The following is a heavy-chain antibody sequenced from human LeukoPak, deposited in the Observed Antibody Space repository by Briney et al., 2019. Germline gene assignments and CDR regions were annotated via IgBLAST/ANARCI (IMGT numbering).Heavy chain of an antibody. CDR3: ARGRLSTL. CDR2: MNPNGTAA. D-gene: IGHD2-2*01. J-gene: IGHJ4*02. CDR1: GYPFSIYD. V-gene: IGHV1-8*01. Sequence: ASVKASCKASGYPFSIYDVNWVRQAAGQGLEWLGWMNPNGTAAGYSQKFQDRVTLTMDTSTSTAYLELSSLRSEDTAVYYCARGRLSTLWGQGTLVTVSS.